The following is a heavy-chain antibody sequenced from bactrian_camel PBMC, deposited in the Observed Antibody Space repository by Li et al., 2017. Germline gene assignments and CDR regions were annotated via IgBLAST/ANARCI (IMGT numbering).Heavy chain of an antibody. CDR2: IYLKGDGST. Sequence: HVQLVESGGGSVQAGESLRLSCAASGDPYIRNYLAWFRQVPGKEREGVAAIYLKGDGSTIYGDSVKGRFTISQDNAKNTVYLQMNNLKPEDTAMYYCAADPPVSWYTDGDCVKDVYNYWGQGTQVTVS. D-gene: IGHD1*01. J-gene: IGHJ4*01. CDR1: GDPYIRNY. V-gene: IGHV3-3*01. CDR3: AADPPVSWYTDGDCVKDVYNY.